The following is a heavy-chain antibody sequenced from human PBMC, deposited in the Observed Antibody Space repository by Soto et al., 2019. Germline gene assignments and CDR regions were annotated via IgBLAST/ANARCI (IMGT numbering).Heavy chain of an antibody. Sequence: QVQLVQSGAEVKRPGSSVKVSCESSGDTFNSYVISWVRQAPGQGLEWMGGIIPIIGVTHYAQKFQGRVTISALSSTGTAYMELTNLGFEDTAIYCCARGSLGAKGADHWGQGTLVTFSS. D-gene: IGHD3-16*01. V-gene: IGHV1-69*17. CDR2: IIPIIGVT. CDR3: ARGSLGAKGADH. J-gene: IGHJ4*02. CDR1: GDTFNSYV.